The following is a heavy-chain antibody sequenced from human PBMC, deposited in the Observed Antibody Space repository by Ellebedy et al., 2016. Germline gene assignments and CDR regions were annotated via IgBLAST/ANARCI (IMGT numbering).Heavy chain of an antibody. CDR3: ARVVIAADEYFQH. Sequence: SETLSLTCAVSGGSIRSSNWWSWVRPPPGKGLEWIGEIYHSGSTNYNPSLKSRVTRSVDKSTNQFSLKLRSVTAADTAVYYCARVVIAADEYFQHWGQGTLVTVSS. D-gene: IGHD6-13*01. J-gene: IGHJ1*01. V-gene: IGHV4-4*02. CDR1: GGSIRSSNW. CDR2: IYHSGST.